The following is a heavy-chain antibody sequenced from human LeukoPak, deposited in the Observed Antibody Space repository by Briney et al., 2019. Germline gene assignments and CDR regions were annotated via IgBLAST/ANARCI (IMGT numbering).Heavy chain of an antibody. Sequence: GGSLRLSCEASGFTFGSHAMYWVRQAPGKRLEWVAGIFGSGGSPHYADSVKGRFTISRGNPRNTVYLQINSLRDEDTAVYYCGKTTVGYSSGQKPAWPVDYWGQGTLVTVSS. J-gene: IGHJ4*02. CDR1: GFTFGSHA. CDR3: GKTTVGYSSGQKPAWPVDY. V-gene: IGHV3-23*01. CDR2: IFGSGGSP. D-gene: IGHD5-18*01.